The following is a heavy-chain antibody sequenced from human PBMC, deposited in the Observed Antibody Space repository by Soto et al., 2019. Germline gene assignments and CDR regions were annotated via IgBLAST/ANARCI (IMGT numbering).Heavy chain of an antibody. D-gene: IGHD3-10*01. CDR3: TTNWTVRVESIDV. Sequence: RLSCAASGFTFSNAWMSWVRLDPGKGLEWVGRIKSKTDAGTIDYAAPAKGKFAISRDVSKNTLYLQMNNLETEDTGVYYCTTNWTVRVESIDVWSQGTTVTVSS. CDR1: GFTFSNAW. V-gene: IGHV3-15*01. J-gene: IGHJ6*02. CDR2: IKSKTDAGTI.